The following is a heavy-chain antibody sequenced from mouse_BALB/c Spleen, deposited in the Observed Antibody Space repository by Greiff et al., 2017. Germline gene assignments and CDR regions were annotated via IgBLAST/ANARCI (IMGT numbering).Heavy chain of an antibody. CDR2: ISSGGSYT. D-gene: IGHD2-9*01. Sequence: EVKLVESGGGLVKPGGSLKLSCAASGFTFSSYAMSWVRQTPEKRLEWVATISSGGSYTYYPDSVKGRFTISRDNAKNTLYLQMSSLRSEDTAMYYCASPYYGYPNYYAMDYWGQGTSVTVSS. CDR1: GFTFSSYA. V-gene: IGHV5-9-3*01. J-gene: IGHJ4*01. CDR3: ASPYYGYPNYYAMDY.